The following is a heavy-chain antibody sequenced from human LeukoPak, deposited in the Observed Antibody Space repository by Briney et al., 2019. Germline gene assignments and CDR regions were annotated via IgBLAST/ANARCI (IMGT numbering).Heavy chain of an antibody. V-gene: IGHV1-18*01. D-gene: IGHD4-17*01. CDR3: ARDYGDVNYYYYGMDV. CDR1: GYTFTSYG. Sequence: EASVKVSCKASGYTFTSYGISWVRQAPGQGLEWMGWISAYNGNTNYAQKLQGRITMTTDTSTSTAYMELRSLRSDDTAVYYCARDYGDVNYYYYGMDVWGQGTTVTVSS. J-gene: IGHJ6*02. CDR2: ISAYNGNT.